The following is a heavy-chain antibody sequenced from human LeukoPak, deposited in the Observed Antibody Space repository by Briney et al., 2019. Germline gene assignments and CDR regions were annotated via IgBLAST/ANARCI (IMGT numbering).Heavy chain of an antibody. CDR1: GGSIRSYY. V-gene: IGHV4-59*01. CDR3: AKDRWLSGWYPNFDS. CDR2: ISYSGST. J-gene: IGHJ4*02. D-gene: IGHD6-19*01. Sequence: SETLSLTCTVSGGSIRSYYWSWIRQPPGKGLEWIGYISYSGSTNHNPSLKSRVTISVDTSKNQFYLKLSSVTAADTAVYYCAKDRWLSGWYPNFDSWGQGTLVTVSS.